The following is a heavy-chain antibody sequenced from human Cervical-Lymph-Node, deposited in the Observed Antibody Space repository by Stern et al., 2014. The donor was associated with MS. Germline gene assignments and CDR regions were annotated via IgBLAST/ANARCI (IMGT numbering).Heavy chain of an antibody. CDR2: INPSGGST. CDR3: ARSNRADYYDSSGYWDY. V-gene: IGHV1-46*01. Sequence: DQLVESGAEVKKPGPSVKVSCKASGYTFTSYYMHWVRQAPGQGLEWMGIINPSGGSTSYAQKFQGRVTMTRDTSTSTVYMELSSLRSEDTAVYYCARSNRADYYDSSGYWDYWGQGTLVTVSS. CDR1: GYTFTSYY. D-gene: IGHD3-22*01. J-gene: IGHJ4*02.